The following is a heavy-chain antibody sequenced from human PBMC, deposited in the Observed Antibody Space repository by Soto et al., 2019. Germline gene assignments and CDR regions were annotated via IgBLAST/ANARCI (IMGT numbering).Heavy chain of an antibody. CDR2: IYSGGST. J-gene: IGHJ6*02. Sequence: PGGSLRLSCAASGFTVSSNYMSWVRQAPGKGLEWVSVIYSGGSTYYADSVKGRFTISRDNSKNTLYLQMNSLRAEDTAVYYCARDSLTVVTSYYYYGMDVWGQGTTVTVSS. D-gene: IGHD2-15*01. CDR3: ARDSLTVVTSYYYYGMDV. CDR1: GFTVSSNY. V-gene: IGHV3-66*01.